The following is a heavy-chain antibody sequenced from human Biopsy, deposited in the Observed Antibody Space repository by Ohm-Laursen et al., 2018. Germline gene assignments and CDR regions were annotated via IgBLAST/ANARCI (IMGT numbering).Heavy chain of an antibody. Sequence: SPRLSCAASGFTFRDHGMLWVRQAPGKGLEWVSLISYDGSNKYYAESMRGRFTISRDNSKNTLFLQMNSLRAEDTAVYYCARSYGDYWGDYYYGLDVWGQGATVTVSS. V-gene: IGHV3-30*03. CDR1: GFTFRDHG. CDR2: ISYDGSNK. J-gene: IGHJ6*02. CDR3: ARSYGDYWGDYYYGLDV. D-gene: IGHD4-17*01.